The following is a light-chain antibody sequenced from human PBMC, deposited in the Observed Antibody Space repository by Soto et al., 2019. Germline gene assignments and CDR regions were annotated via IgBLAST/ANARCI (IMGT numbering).Light chain of an antibody. V-gene: IGKV3-20*01. CDR3: QQYGSSSWT. CDR2: GAS. CDR1: QSVGSTY. J-gene: IGKJ1*01. Sequence: EIVLTQSPGTLSLSPGDRATLSFRASQSVGSTYLAWYQHKPGQAPRLLIYGASTRATGIPDRFSGSGSGTDFTLTISRLEPEDFAVYYCQQYGSSSWTFGQGTKVDIK.